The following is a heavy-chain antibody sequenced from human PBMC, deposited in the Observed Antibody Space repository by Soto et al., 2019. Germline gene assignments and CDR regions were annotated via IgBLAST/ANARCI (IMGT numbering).Heavy chain of an antibody. CDR2: IDYSGST. D-gene: IGHD6-19*01. J-gene: IGHJ4*02. Sequence: QVQLQESGPGLVKPSETLSLTCTVSGGSISSYYWSWIRQPPGKGLEWIGYIDYSGSTNYNPSLKSRVTISVDTSKNRFSRKLSSVTAADTAVYYCAGGGVGGQWLRVDYWGQGTLVTVSS. V-gene: IGHV4-59*01. CDR1: GGSISSYY. CDR3: AGGGVGGQWLRVDY.